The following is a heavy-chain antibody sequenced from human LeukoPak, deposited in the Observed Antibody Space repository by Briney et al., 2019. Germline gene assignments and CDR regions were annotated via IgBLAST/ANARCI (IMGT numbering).Heavy chain of an antibody. D-gene: IGHD3-22*01. CDR2: ISYDGSNK. CDR1: GFTFSSFS. J-gene: IGHJ4*02. Sequence: PGGSLRLSCAATGFTFSSFSMHWVRQAPGKGLEWVAVISYDGSNKYYADSVKGRFTISRDNSKNTLYLQMNSLRVEDTAVYYCAKAFSPTLGVVVIENTFDYWGQGTLVTVSS. CDR3: AKAFSPTLGVVVIENTFDY. V-gene: IGHV3-30*18.